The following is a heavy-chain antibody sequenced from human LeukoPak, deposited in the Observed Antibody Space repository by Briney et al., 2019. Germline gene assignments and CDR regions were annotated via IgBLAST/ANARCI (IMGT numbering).Heavy chain of an antibody. Sequence: ASVKVSCKASGYSFTSYDINWVRQATGQGLDWMGWMNPNSCNTGYAQKFKGRVTLTRDTSITTAYMELSSLSSEDTAIYYCAREPSLHSSSSYNFWGQGTLVTVPS. V-gene: IGHV1-8*01. D-gene: IGHD6-6*01. CDR3: AREPSLHSSSSYNF. J-gene: IGHJ4*02. CDR1: GYSFTSYD. CDR2: MNPNSCNT.